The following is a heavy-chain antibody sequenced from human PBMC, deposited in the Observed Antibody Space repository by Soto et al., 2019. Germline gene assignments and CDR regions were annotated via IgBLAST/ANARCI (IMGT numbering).Heavy chain of an antibody. CDR3: ARGNTMIERDFGY. J-gene: IGHJ4*02. V-gene: IGHV1-69*13. CDR2: IIPIFGTA. Sequence: SVKVSCKASGGTFSSYAISWVRQAPGQGLEWMGGIIPIFGTANYAQKFHGRVTMTADESTSTAYMELSSLRSEDTAVYYCARGNTMIERDFGYWGQGTLVTVSS. D-gene: IGHD3-22*01. CDR1: GGTFSSYA.